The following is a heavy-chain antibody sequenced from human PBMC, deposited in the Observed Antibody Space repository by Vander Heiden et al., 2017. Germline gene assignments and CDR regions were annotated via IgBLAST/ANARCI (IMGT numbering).Heavy chain of an antibody. CDR1: GFPFNRYW. CDR2: IKPDESEK. V-gene: IGHV3-7*01. D-gene: IGHD2-21*01. Sequence: EVRLVESGGGLVQPGGSLRLSCAASGFPFNRYWMGWVRQAPGKGLEWVASIKPDESEKNYVDSVKGRFTISRDNAKNSLYLRVNSLRPEDTAVYYCARGQERCGFRGLYLDFWGQGVLVTVSS. CDR3: ARGQERCGFRGLYLDF. J-gene: IGHJ4*02.